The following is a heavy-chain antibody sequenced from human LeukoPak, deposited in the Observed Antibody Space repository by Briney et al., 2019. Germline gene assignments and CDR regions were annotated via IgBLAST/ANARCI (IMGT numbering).Heavy chain of an antibody. V-gene: IGHV4-4*07. CDR3: ARVRCSGGSCPYYYYYYYMDV. CDR2: IYSSGST. CDR1: GESINSFY. J-gene: IGHJ6*03. Sequence: SETLSLTCTVSGESINSFYWSWIRQPAGKGLEWIGRIYSSGSTNYSPSLKSRVTMSVDTSKNQFSLKLSSVTAAGTAVYYCARVRCSGGSCPYYYYYYYMDVWGKGTTVTVSS. D-gene: IGHD2-15*01.